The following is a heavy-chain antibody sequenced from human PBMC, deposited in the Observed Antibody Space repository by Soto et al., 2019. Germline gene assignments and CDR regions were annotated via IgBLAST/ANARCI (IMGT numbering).Heavy chain of an antibody. D-gene: IGHD6-13*01. CDR2: ISGSNSYI. CDR3: ARDPGYSSSWFYFDD. V-gene: IGHV3-21*01. CDR1: GFTFSTYS. J-gene: IGHJ4*02. Sequence: GGSLGLSCAASGFTFSTYSMNWLRQTPERGLEWVSSISGSNSYIYYADSVKGRFTISRDNTKNSLFLQMNSLRTEDTAVYYCARDPGYSSSWFYFDDWGQGTQVTVSS.